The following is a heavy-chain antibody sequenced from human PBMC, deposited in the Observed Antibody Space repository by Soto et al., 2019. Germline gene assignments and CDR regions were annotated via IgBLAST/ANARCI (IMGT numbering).Heavy chain of an antibody. CDR1: GFSFSSYW. CDR3: APQTPGGDYGQEGGKG. J-gene: IGHJ4*02. Sequence: EVQLVESGGGLVQPGGSLRLSCAASGFSFSSYWMKWVRQAPGKGLEWVANIKQDGSEGFYVDSVKGRFTISRDNAKKSLSLPMERLGGEDTGVLFCAPQTPGGDYGQEGGKGWGQGTPVTVFS. CDR2: IKQDGSEG. D-gene: IGHD4-17*01. V-gene: IGHV3-7*01.